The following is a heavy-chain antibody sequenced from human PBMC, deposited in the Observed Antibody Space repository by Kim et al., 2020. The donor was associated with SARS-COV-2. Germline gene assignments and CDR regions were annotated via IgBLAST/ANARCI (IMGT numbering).Heavy chain of an antibody. CDR3: ARHLLPAATD. Sequence: GESLKISCKASGYRFTTDWIGWVRQMPGKGLEWMGIIYPGSSETRYSPSFQGQVTISVDKSISTAFLQWSSLKASDTAMYYCARHLLPAATDWGQGTLVTVSS. J-gene: IGHJ4*02. D-gene: IGHD2-2*01. CDR2: IYPGSSET. CDR1: GYRFTTDW. V-gene: IGHV5-51*01.